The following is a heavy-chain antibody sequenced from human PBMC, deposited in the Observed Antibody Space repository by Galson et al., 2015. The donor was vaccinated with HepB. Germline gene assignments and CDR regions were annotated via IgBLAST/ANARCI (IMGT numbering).Heavy chain of an antibody. V-gene: IGHV1-3*01. Sequence: SVKVSCKASGYTFTNYVIHWVRQAPGQRLEWMGWINVGNANTQYSLRFQGRITITRDTSASTAYMELSSLRSEDTALYYCAKAGVEWFYGSGAYFHFDYWGQGTLVTVSS. CDR3: AKAGVEWFYGSGAYFHFDY. CDR2: INVGNANT. CDR1: GYTFTNYV. J-gene: IGHJ4*02. D-gene: IGHD3-10*01.